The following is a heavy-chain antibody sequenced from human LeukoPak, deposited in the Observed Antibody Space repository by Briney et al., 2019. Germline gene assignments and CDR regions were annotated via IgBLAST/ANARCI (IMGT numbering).Heavy chain of an antibody. Sequence: SETLSLTCTVSGGSISSYYWSWIRQPPGKGLEWIGYIYYSGSTNYNPSLKSRVTISVDTSKNQFSLKLSSVTAADTAVYYCARDVRYYVTNWFDPWGQGTLVTVSS. CDR3: ARDVRYYVTNWFDP. CDR1: GGSISSYY. J-gene: IGHJ5*02. V-gene: IGHV4-59*01. CDR2: IYYSGST. D-gene: IGHD3-16*01.